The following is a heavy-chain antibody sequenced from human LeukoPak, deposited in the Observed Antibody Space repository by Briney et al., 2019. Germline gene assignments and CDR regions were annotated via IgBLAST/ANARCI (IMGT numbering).Heavy chain of an antibody. D-gene: IGHD2-2*01. CDR3: ARDPDCSSTSCYSFDP. J-gene: IGHJ5*02. CDR1: GGTFSSYT. Sequence: GASVKVFCKASGGTFSSYTISWVRQAPGQGLEWMGRIIPILGIANYAQKFQGRVTITADKSTSTAYMELSSLRSEDTAVYYCARDPDCSSTSCYSFDPWGQGTLVTVSS. CDR2: IIPILGIA. V-gene: IGHV1-69*04.